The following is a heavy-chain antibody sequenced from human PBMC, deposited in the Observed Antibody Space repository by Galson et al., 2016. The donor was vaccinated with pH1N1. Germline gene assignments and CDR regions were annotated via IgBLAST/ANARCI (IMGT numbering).Heavy chain of an antibody. Sequence: PALVKPTQTLTLTCTFSGFSLSTSGMCGSWIRQPPGKALEWLALIDWDDDTYYSTSLKTWLTISKDTPKNQVVLTMTNMDPEDTATYYCARIFYGDYTNYFDSWGQGTLVTVSS. V-gene: IGHV2-70*01. CDR3: ARIFYGDYTNYFDS. D-gene: IGHD4-17*01. CDR1: GFSLSTSGMC. J-gene: IGHJ4*01. CDR2: IDWDDDT.